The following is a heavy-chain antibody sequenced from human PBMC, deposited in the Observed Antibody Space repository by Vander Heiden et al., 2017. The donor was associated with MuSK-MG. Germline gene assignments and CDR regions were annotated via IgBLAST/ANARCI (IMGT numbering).Heavy chain of an antibody. CDR2: ISYDGSNK. V-gene: IGHV3-30-3*01. CDR3: ARDPDSTGWYYFDY. J-gene: IGHJ4*02. Sequence: QVQLVESGGGVVQPGRSLRLSCAASGFTLSSYAMHWVRQAPGKGLEWVAVISYDGSNKYYADSVKGRFTISRDNSKSTLYLQMNSLRPEDTAVYYCARDPDSTGWYYFDYWGQGTLVTVSS. CDR1: GFTLSSYA. D-gene: IGHD3-22*01.